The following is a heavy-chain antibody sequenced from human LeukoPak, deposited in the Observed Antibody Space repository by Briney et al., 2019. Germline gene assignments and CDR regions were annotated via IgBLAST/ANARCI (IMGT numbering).Heavy chain of an antibody. J-gene: IGHJ3*02. CDR2: ISGSASNT. CDR1: GFTFRNYA. Sequence: GGSLRLSCSASGFTFRNYAMSWVRQAPGKGLEWVSIISGSASNTDYADSVKGRFTISRDNSKNTLFLQMNSLRAGDTAVFYCAKENMPFGSSGLKGVGGAFDIWGQGTMVTVSS. D-gene: IGHD3-16*01. CDR3: AKENMPFGSSGLKGVGGAFDI. V-gene: IGHV3-23*01.